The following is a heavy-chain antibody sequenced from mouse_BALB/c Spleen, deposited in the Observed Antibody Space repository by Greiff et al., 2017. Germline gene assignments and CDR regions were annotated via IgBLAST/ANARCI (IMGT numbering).Heavy chain of an antibody. CDR3: ARDPDGSSSYYYAMDY. V-gene: IGHV5-9-4*01. J-gene: IGHJ4*01. CDR2: ISSGGSYT. D-gene: IGHD1-1*01. Sequence: EVMLVESGGGLVKPGGSLKLSCAASGFTFSSYAMSWVRQSPEKRLEWVAEISSGGSYTYYPDTVTGRFTISRDNAKNTLYLEMSSLRSEDTAMYYCARDPDGSSSYYYAMDYWGQGTSVTVSS. CDR1: GFTFSSYA.